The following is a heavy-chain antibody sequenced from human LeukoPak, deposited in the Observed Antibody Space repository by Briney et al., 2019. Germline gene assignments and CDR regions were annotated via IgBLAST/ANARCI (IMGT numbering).Heavy chain of an antibody. CDR1: GFTFSSYW. CDR2: IKQDGSEK. D-gene: IGHD3-22*01. Sequence: GGSLRLSCAASGFTFSSYWMSWVRQAPGKGLEWVANIKQDGSEKYYVDSVKGRFTISRDNAKNSLYLQMNSLRAEDTAVYYCARAGYYYDSSGYSPLSYWGQGTLVTVPS. J-gene: IGHJ4*02. CDR3: ARAGYYYDSSGYSPLSY. V-gene: IGHV3-7*01.